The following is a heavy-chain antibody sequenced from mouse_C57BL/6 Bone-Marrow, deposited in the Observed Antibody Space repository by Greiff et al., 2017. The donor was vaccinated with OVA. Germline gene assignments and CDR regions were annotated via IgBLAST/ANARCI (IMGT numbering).Heavy chain of an antibody. Sequence: VQLKESGPGLVKPSQSLPLTCSVTGYSITSGYYWNWLRQPPGNKLEWMGYISYDGSNNYNPSLKNRISITRDTSKNQFFLKLNSVTTEDTATYYGARNYYGSSPFAYWGQGTLVTVSA. D-gene: IGHD1-1*01. V-gene: IGHV3-6*01. CDR3: ARNYYGSSPFAY. CDR1: GYSITSGYY. J-gene: IGHJ3*01. CDR2: ISYDGSN.